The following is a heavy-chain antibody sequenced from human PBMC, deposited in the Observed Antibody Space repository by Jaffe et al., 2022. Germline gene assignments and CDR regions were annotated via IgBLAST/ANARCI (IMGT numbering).Heavy chain of an antibody. CDR1: GYSISSGYY. V-gene: IGHV4-38-2*01. CDR3: ARHVQEGYCSGGSCLGDY. D-gene: IGHD2-15*01. J-gene: IGHJ4*02. Sequence: QVQLQESGPGLVKPSETLSLTCAVSGYSISSGYYWGWIRQPPGKGLEWIGSIYHSGSTYYNPSLKSRVTISVDTSKNQFSLKLSSVTAADTAVYYCARHVQEGYCSGGSCLGDYWGQGTLVTVSS. CDR2: IYHSGST.